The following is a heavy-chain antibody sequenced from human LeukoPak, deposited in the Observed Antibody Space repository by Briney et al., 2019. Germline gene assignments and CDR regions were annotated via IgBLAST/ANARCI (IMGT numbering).Heavy chain of an antibody. V-gene: IGHV3-33*06. CDR3: AKRPYYYDSSGRGHFDY. CDR2: IWYDGSNK. CDR1: GFTFSSYG. Sequence: GGSLRLSCAASGFTFSSYGMHWVRQAPGKGLEWVAVIWYDGSNKYYADSVKGRSTISRDNSKNTLYLQMNSLRAEDTAVYYCAKRPYYYDSSGRGHFDYWGQGTLVTVSS. D-gene: IGHD3-22*01. J-gene: IGHJ4*02.